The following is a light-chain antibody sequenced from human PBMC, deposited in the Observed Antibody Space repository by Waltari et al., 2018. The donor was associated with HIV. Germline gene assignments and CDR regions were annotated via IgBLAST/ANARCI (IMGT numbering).Light chain of an antibody. V-gene: IGLV3-21*04. CDR3: QVWDSSSDTYV. J-gene: IGLJ1*01. CDR1: NIGSKS. Sequence: SYVLTQPPSVSVAPGKTARITCGGNNIGSKSVHWYQQKPGQAPVLVIYYDSDRPSGTPERVSGSNSGNTATLTISRVEAGDEVDYYCQVWDSSSDTYVFGTGTNVTVL. CDR2: YDS.